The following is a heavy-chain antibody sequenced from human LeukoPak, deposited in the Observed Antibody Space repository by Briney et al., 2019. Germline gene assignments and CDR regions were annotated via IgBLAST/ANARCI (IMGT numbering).Heavy chain of an antibody. J-gene: IGHJ4*02. Sequence: GGSLRLSCAASGFTFSSYAMHWVRQAPGKGLEWVAVISYDGSNKYYADSVKGRFTISRDNSKNTLYLQMNSLRAEDTAVYYCAKDISLENWGQGTLVTVSS. V-gene: IGHV3-30-3*01. CDR2: ISYDGSNK. CDR3: AKDISLEN. CDR1: GFTFSSYA.